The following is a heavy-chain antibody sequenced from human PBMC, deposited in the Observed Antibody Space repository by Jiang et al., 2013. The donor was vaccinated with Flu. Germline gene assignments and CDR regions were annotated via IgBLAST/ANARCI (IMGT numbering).Heavy chain of an antibody. CDR2: IYYSGST. J-gene: IGHJ4*02. CDR3: ARDMNLGYIYGYFDY. Sequence: EWIGYIYYSGSTNXNPSLKSRVDHITRHVQEPVSLKLSSVTAADTAVYYCARDMNLGYIYGYFDYWGQGTLVTVSS. V-gene: IGHV4-59*01. D-gene: IGHD5-18*01.